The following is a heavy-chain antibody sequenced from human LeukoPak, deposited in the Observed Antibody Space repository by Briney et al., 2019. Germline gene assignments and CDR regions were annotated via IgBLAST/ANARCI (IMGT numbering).Heavy chain of an antibody. Sequence: SGTLSLACAVSGGSISSSNWWSWVRQPPEKGLEWIGEISQSGSTNYNPSLKSRVTMSVDKSKNQFSLKLTSVTAADTAVYYCARAGRYYDSTGYYWYFDFWGQGTLVTVSS. V-gene: IGHV4-4*02. CDR3: ARAGRYYDSTGYYWYFDF. CDR1: GGSISSSNW. D-gene: IGHD3-22*01. J-gene: IGHJ4*02. CDR2: ISQSGST.